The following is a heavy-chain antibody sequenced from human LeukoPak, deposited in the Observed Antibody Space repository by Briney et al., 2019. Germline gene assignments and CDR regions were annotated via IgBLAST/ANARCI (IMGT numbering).Heavy chain of an antibody. V-gene: IGHV3-9*01. CDR1: GFTFSTYD. CDR3: AKGGHPTRYYYGMDV. Sequence: GGSLRLSCAASGFTFSTYDMSWFRQAPGKGLEWVSTINWNSGNIGYADSVKGRFTISRDNAKNSLFLQMNSLRTEDTALYYCAKGGHPTRYYYGMDVWGQGTTVTVSS. D-gene: IGHD2-15*01. CDR2: INWNSGNI. J-gene: IGHJ6*02.